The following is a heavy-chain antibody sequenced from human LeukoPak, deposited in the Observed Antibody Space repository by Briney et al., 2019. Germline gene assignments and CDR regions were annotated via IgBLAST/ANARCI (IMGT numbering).Heavy chain of an antibody. CDR2: IWYDGSKR. CDR3: HGDIVVVPALHYFDY. CDR1: GSTFSDFG. D-gene: IGHD2-2*01. J-gene: IGHJ4*02. V-gene: IGHV3-33*01. Sequence: PGGSLRLSCTASGSTFSDFGLHWVRQAPGKGLEWVAVIWYDGSKRYYADSVKGRFTISRDDSKNTVYLQMTSLRAEDTAVYYCHGDIVVVPALHYFDYWGQGTLVTVSS.